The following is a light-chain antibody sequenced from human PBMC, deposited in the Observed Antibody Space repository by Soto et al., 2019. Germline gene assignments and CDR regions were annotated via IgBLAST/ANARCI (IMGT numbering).Light chain of an antibody. J-gene: IGKJ2*01. CDR1: QSVSDW. CDR2: KAS. Sequence: DIQMTQSPSTLSASVGDRVTLTCRASQSVSDWLAWYQQKPGKAPKVLIYKASNLENGVPSRFSGSGSGTEFTLTISSLQPDDSATYYCQQYNTFSPYTFGQGTKLEIK. CDR3: QQYNTFSPYT. V-gene: IGKV1-5*03.